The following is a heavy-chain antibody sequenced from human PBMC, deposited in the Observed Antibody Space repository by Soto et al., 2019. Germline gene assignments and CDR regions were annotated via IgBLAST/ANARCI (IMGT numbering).Heavy chain of an antibody. V-gene: IGHV1-18*01. J-gene: IGHJ4*02. CDR2: ISAYNGNT. CDR1: GYTFTSYG. CDR3: ARDFKVSVGYYDILTGYPGVNFDY. D-gene: IGHD3-9*01. Sequence: ASVKVSCKASGYTFTSYGISWVRQAPGQGLEWMGWISAYNGNTNYAQKLQGRVTMTTDTSTSTAYMELRSLRSDDTAVYYCARDFKVSVGYYDILTGYPGVNFDYWGQGTLVTVSS.